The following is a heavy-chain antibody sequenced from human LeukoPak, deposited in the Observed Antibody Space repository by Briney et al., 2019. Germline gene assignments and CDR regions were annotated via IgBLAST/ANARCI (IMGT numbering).Heavy chain of an antibody. CDR3: AGLGYCSSTSCYASNFDY. J-gene: IGHJ4*02. CDR2: INPNSGGT. CDR1: GYTFTGYY. V-gene: IGHV1-2*02. Sequence: ASVKVSCKASGYTFTGYYMHWVRQDPGQGLEWMGWINPNSGGTNYAQKFQGRVTMTRDTSISTAYMELSRLRSDDTAVYYCAGLGYCSSTSCYASNFDYWGQGTLVTVSS. D-gene: IGHD2-2*01.